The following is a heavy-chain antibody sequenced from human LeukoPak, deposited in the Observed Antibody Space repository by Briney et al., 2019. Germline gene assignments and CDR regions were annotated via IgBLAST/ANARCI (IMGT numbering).Heavy chain of an antibody. CDR2: IYYSGST. CDR3: ARDGGNIDY. D-gene: IGHD4-23*01. CDR1: VGTISSGYYN. V-gene: IGHV4-30-4*01. J-gene: IGHJ4*02. Sequence: PSETVCLTCTVSVGTISSGYYNWSWIRQPPGKGLEWIGYIYYSGSTYYNPSLKSRVTISVDTSKNQFSLKLSSVTAADTAVYYCARDGGNIDYWGQGTLVTVSS.